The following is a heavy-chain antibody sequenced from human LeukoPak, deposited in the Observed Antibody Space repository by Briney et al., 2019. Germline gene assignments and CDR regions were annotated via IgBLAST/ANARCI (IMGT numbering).Heavy chain of an antibody. CDR3: AKEGGA. D-gene: IGHD3-16*01. CDR1: GFVFSSYT. J-gene: IGHJ5*02. CDR2: IGGRGGSK. V-gene: IGHV3-23*01. Sequence: GGSLRLSCEASGFVFSSYTMTWVRQAPGQGLEWVSAIGGRGGSKYYADSVKGRVTISRDNSKNTVSLQMNSLRREDTAMYYCAKEGGAWGQGTLVVVSS.